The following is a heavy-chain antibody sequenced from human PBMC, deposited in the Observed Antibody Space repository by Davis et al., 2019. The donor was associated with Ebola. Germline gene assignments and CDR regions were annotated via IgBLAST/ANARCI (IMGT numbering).Heavy chain of an antibody. V-gene: IGHV3-23*01. CDR3: ARAVAGTGGY. Sequence: GESLKISCAASGFTFSSYAMSWVRQAPGKGLEWVSAISGSGGSTYYADSVKGRFTISRDNAKNSLYLQMNSLRDEDTAVYYCARAVAGTGGYWGQGTLVTVSS. CDR2: ISGSGGST. CDR1: GFTFSSYA. J-gene: IGHJ4*02. D-gene: IGHD6-19*01.